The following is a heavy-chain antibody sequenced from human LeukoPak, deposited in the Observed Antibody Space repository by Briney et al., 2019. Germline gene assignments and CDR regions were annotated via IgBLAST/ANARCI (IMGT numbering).Heavy chain of an antibody. D-gene: IGHD2-8*01. CDR2: IQSSGST. V-gene: IGHV4-4*07. CDR3: ARGVSPLDY. J-gene: IGHJ4*02. Sequence: SETLSLTCTVSGGSISSYYWSWVRQPAGKGLEWIGRIQSSGSTNHNPSLKSRLTMSVDTSKFQFALKLSSVTAAETAVYYCARGVSPLDYWGQGTLVSVSS. CDR1: GGSISSYY.